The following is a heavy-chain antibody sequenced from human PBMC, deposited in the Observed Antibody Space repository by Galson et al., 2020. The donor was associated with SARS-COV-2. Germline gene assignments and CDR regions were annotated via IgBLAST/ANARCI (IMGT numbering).Heavy chain of an antibody. V-gene: IGHV4-59*01. Sequence: ASETLSLTCTVSGGSISSYYWSWIRQPPGKGLEWIGYIYYSGSTNYNPSLKSRVTISVDTSKNQFSLKLSSVTAADTAVYYCARERGSGFDYWGQGTLVTVSS. CDR1: GGSISSYY. D-gene: IGHD3-10*01. J-gene: IGHJ4*02. CDR2: IYYSGST. CDR3: ARERGSGFDY.